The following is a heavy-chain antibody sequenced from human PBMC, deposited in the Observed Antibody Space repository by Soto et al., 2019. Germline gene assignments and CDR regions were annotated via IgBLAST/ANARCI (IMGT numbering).Heavy chain of an antibody. D-gene: IGHD2-15*01. Sequence: QVHLLESGPGLVKPSQTLSLTCSVSGDSISTVDYFWAWIRQPPGQALEYIGYIYKSTTTYYNPSVERRVATSLDTSKSQFSLNVTSVTAADTAVYFCARGRYCLTGRCFPNWFDSWGQGTLVTVSS. V-gene: IGHV4-30-4*01. J-gene: IGHJ5*01. CDR2: IYKSTTT. CDR3: ARGRYCLTGRCFPNWFDS. CDR1: GDSISTVDYF.